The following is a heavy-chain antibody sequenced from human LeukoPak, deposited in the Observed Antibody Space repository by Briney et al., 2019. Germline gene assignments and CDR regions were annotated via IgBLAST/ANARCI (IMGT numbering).Heavy chain of an antibody. V-gene: IGHV3-21*01. CDR1: GFTFSSYS. J-gene: IGHJ6*02. CDR2: ISSSSSYI. D-gene: IGHD3-9*01. Sequence: PGGSLRLSCAASGFTFSSYSMNWVRQAPGKGLEWVSSISSSSSYIYYADSVKGRFTISRDNAKNSLYLQMNSLRAEDTAVYYCARDSGLDWSGYYYGMDVWGQGTTVTVSS. CDR3: ARDSGLDWSGYYYGMDV.